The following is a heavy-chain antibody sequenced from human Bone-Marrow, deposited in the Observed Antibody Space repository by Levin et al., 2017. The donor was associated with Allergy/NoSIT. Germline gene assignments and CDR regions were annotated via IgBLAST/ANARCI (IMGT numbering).Heavy chain of an antibody. J-gene: IGHJ4*02. CDR2: FDPEEGET. D-gene: IGHD6-13*01. CDR1: GNTLIDLS. CDR3: AKGPDEASAGPFDY. V-gene: IGHV1-24*01. Sequence: PAASVKVSCKVSGNTLIDLSMHWVRQAPGEGLEWMGGFDPEEGETIYAQNFQGRVTMTEDTSTDTAYMELSSLRSDDTAVYYCAKGPDEASAGPFDYWGQGTLVTVSS.